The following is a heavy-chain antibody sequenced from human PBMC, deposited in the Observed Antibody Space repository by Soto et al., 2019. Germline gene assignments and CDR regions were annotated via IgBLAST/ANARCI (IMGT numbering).Heavy chain of an antibody. D-gene: IGHD3-10*01. CDR1: GFAFSSYW. V-gene: IGHV3-33*08. Sequence: GGSLRLSCAASGFAFSSYWMSWVRQAPGKGLEWVAVIRYDGSNKYYADSVKGRFTISRDNSKNTLYLQMNSLRAEDTAVYYCAREAPYLLWDEYYYYGMDVWGQRTKVTVSS. CDR3: AREAPYLLWDEYYYYGMDV. CDR2: IRYDGSNK. J-gene: IGHJ6*02.